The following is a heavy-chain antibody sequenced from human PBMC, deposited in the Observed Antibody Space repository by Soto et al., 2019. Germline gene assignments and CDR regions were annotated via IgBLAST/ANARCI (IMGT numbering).Heavy chain of an antibody. V-gene: IGHV3-15*01. CDR2: IRSKTDGGAT. CDR3: ATGITTVTPHYLDY. D-gene: IGHD4-17*01. J-gene: IGHJ4*02. CDR1: GFIFSDAW. Sequence: PGGSLRLSCAASGFIFSDAWMSWVRQAPGKGLEWVGRIRSKTDGGATDYAAHVKGRFTISRDDSKNTLYLQMNRLEIEDTAVYYCATGITTVTPHYLDYWGQGALVTVSS.